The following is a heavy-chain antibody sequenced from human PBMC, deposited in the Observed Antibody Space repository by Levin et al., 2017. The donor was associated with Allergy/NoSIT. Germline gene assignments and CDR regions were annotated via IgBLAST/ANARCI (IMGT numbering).Heavy chain of an antibody. D-gene: IGHD3-3*02. CDR3: ARGEPYSISAEHWFDP. CDR2: ISAYNGNT. V-gene: IGHV1-18*01. CDR1: GYTFTSYG. J-gene: IGHJ5*02. Sequence: ASVKVSCKASGYTFTSYGISWVRQAPGQGLEWMGWISAYNGNTNYAQKLQGRVTMTTDTSTSTAYMELRSLRSDDTAVYYCARGEPYSISAEHWFDPWGQGTLVTVSS.